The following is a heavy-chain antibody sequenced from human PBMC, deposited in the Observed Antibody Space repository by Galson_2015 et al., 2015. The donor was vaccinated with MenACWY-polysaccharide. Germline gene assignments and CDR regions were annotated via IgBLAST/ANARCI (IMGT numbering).Heavy chain of an antibody. V-gene: IGHV1-18*01. CDR2: ISAYNGNT. J-gene: IGHJ5*02. Sequence: SVKVSCKASGYTFTSYGISWVRQAPGQGLEWMGWISAYNGNTNYAQKLQGRVTMTTDTSTSTAYMELRSLRSDDTAVYYCARVDYDSSGYSPPDWFDPWGQGTLVTVSS. D-gene: IGHD3-22*01. CDR3: ARVDYDSSGYSPPDWFDP. CDR1: GYTFTSYG.